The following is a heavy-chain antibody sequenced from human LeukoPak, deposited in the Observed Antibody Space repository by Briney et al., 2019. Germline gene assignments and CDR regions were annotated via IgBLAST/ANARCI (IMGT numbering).Heavy chain of an antibody. CDR3: ARYVLDYGAFDY. Sequence: PGGSLRLSCAATGFTFDDYGMRWVRQAPGKGLEWVSGINWNGGSTGYADSVKGRFTISRDNAKNSLYLQMNSLRAEDTALYYCARYVLDYGAFDYWGQGTLVTVSS. J-gene: IGHJ4*02. CDR1: GFTFDDYG. D-gene: IGHD4-17*01. V-gene: IGHV3-20*04. CDR2: INWNGGST.